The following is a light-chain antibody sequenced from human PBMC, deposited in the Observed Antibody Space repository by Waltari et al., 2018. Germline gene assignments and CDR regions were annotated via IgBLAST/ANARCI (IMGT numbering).Light chain of an antibody. CDR1: SSDVGDYDY. V-gene: IGLV2-14*01. CDR2: DVS. Sequence: QSALTQPASVSGSPGQSIAISCTGTSSDVGDYDYVCWSQQNPGKAPKLLSYDVSNRPSGVSTRFVGSNSGNTASLPISGLQAEDEADYYCASYTATSTPYVFGTGTKVTVL. J-gene: IGLJ1*01. CDR3: ASYTATSTPYV.